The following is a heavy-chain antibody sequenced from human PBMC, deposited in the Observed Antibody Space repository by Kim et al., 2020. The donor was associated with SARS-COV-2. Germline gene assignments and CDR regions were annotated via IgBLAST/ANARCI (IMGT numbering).Heavy chain of an antibody. D-gene: IGHD6-6*01. V-gene: IGHV5-51*01. J-gene: IGHJ5*02. CDR3: ARTYSSSSLNWFDP. Sequence: SPSFQGQVTISADKSISTAYLQWSSLKASDTAMYYCARTYSSSSLNWFDPWGQGTLVTVSS.